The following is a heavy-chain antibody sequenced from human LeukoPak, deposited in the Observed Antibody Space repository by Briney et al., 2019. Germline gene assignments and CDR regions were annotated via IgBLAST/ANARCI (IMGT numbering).Heavy chain of an antibody. V-gene: IGHV1-69*06. D-gene: IGHD3-9*01. CDR1: GYTFTSYA. CDR3: ARMTGFYYYYYMDV. Sequence: SVKVSCKASGYTFTSYAISWVRQAPGQGLEWMGGIIPIFGTANYAQKFQGRVTITADKSTSTAYMELSSLRSEDTAVYYCARMTGFYYYYYMDVWGKGTTVTVSS. J-gene: IGHJ6*03. CDR2: IIPIFGTA.